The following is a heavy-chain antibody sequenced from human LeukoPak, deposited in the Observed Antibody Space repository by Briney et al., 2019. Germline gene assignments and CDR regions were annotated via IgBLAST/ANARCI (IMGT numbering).Heavy chain of an antibody. J-gene: IGHJ4*02. V-gene: IGHV4-39*01. CDR2: IYYSGST. D-gene: IGHD4-17*01. CDR1: GGSFTSYY. Sequence: SETLSLTCAVYGGSFTSYYWGWIRQPPGKGLEWIGNIYYSGSTYYNPSLKSRVTISVDTSKNHFSLNLSSVTASDTAVYYCARQDDDDYVFDYWGQGTLVTVSS. CDR3: ARQDDDDYVFDY.